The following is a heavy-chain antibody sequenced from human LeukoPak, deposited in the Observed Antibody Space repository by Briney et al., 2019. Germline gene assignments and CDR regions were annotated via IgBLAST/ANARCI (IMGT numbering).Heavy chain of an antibody. V-gene: IGHV1-2*02. CDR1: GYTFTCYY. D-gene: IGHD3-10*01. CDR3: TPQGDYGSGSYYY. CDR2: INPNSGGT. J-gene: IGHJ4*02. Sequence: ASVKVSCKASGYTFTCYYMHWVRQAPGQGLEWMGWINPNSGGTNYAQKFQGRVTMTRDTSISTAYMELSRLRSDDTAVYYCTPQGDYGSGSYYYWGQGTLVTVSS.